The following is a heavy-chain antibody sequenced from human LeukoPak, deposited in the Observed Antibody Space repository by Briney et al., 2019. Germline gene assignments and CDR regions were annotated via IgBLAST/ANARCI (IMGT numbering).Heavy chain of an antibody. J-gene: IGHJ4*02. CDR1: GFTVTRSA. Sequence: SVKVSCKASGFTVTRSAMQWVRQARGQRLEWIGWIVVGSGNTNYAQKFQERVTITRDVSTSTAYMELSSLRSEDTAVYYCATDRDCSSSSCYPLNFDYWGQGTLVTVSS. CDR3: ATDRDCSSSSCYPLNFDY. D-gene: IGHD2-2*01. CDR2: IVVGSGNT. V-gene: IGHV1-58*02.